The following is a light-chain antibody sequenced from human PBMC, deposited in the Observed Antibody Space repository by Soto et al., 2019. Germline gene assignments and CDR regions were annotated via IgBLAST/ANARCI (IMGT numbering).Light chain of an antibody. J-gene: IGLJ3*02. Sequence: SYELTQPPSGSVSPGQTASITCSGDKLGDKYACWYQQKPGQSPVMVIYQDNKRPSEIPERFSGSNSGNTATLTISGTQAMDEADYYCQAWDSSQVVFGGGTKLTVL. CDR2: QDN. CDR1: KLGDKY. V-gene: IGLV3-1*01. CDR3: QAWDSSQVV.